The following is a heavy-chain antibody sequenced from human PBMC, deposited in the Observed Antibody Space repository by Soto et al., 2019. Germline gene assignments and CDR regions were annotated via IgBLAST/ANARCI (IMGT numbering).Heavy chain of an antibody. V-gene: IGHV4-39*01. CDR2: NYYSGST. CDR3: ARQNYDILTGPSSFDP. J-gene: IGHJ5*02. D-gene: IGHD3-9*01. CDR1: GGSISSSSYY. Sequence: SETLSLTCTVSGGSISSSSYYWGWIRQPPGKGLEWIGSNYYSGSTNYNPSLKSRVTISVDTSKNQFSLKLSSVTAADTAVYYCARQNYDILTGPSSFDPWGQGTLVTVSS.